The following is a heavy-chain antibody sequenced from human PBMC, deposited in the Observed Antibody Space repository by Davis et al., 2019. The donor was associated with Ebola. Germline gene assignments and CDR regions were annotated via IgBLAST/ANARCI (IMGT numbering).Heavy chain of an antibody. CDR3: ARDWGDNRQWLGRWGWFDP. V-gene: IGHV1-2*06. J-gene: IGHJ5*02. CDR1: GYTFTGYH. CDR2: INPKTTGT. Sequence: ASVKVSCKASGYTFTGYHLHWVRQAPGQGLEWIGRINPKTTGTHYAKDFQGRVTMTRDTSISTAYMELSRLRSDDTAVYYCARDWGDNRQWLGRWGWFDPWGQGTLVTVSS. D-gene: IGHD6-19*01.